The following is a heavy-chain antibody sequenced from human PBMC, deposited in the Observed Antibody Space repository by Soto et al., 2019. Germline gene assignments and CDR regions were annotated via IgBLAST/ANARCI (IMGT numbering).Heavy chain of an antibody. CDR2: ISAYNGNT. J-gene: IGHJ3*02. D-gene: IGHD3-22*01. Sequence: QVQLVQSGAEVKKPGASVKVSCKASGYTFTSYGISWVRQAPGQGLEWMGWISAYNGNTNYAQKLQGRVTMTTDTSTSTADMELRSLRSDDTAVYYCARDREYHYDSSGYLPHLPGAFDIWGQGTMVTVSS. V-gene: IGHV1-18*01. CDR1: GYTFTSYG. CDR3: ARDREYHYDSSGYLPHLPGAFDI.